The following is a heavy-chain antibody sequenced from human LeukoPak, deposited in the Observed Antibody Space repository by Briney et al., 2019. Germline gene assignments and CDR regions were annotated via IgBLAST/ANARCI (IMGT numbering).Heavy chain of an antibody. Sequence: GASVKVSCTASGYIFTGYYIHWLRQAPGQGLEYLGWINPNGGATKYTQKFQGRVTMTRDTSINTAYMELSSLRSDDTAVYYCARGGHIAAPPGYYYYYMDVWGKGTTVTVSS. CDR3: ARGGHIAAPPGYYYYYMDV. V-gene: IGHV1-2*02. D-gene: IGHD6-6*01. CDR1: GYIFTGYY. CDR2: INPNGGAT. J-gene: IGHJ6*03.